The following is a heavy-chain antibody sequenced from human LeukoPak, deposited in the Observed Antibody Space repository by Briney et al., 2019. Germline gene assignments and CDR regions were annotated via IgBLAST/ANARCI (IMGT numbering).Heavy chain of an antibody. CDR3: ARGSRGTLDY. CDR2: GIPIFGAA. V-gene: IGHV1-69*01. D-gene: IGHD3-10*01. CDR1: VGSFGSYA. J-gene: IGHJ4*02. Sequence: SVKVSRKPSVGSFGSYAISWVRQAPGQGLEWMGGGIPIFGAANYAQKFHGRVTITADESTITAYMELSSLRSEDRAVYYCARGSRGTLDYWGQGTVVTVSS.